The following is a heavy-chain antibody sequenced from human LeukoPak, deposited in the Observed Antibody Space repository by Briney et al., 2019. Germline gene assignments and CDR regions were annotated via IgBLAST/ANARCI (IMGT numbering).Heavy chain of an antibody. CDR2: VFHRGTT. Sequence: SETLSLTCTVSGYSINSAFYWGWIRVPPGKGLEWTASVFHRGTTYYNPSLTSRVTISVDTSKNQFSLKLSSVTAADTAVYFCARGFRGDNFDYWGQGTLVTVSS. CDR1: GYSINSAFY. J-gene: IGHJ4*02. D-gene: IGHD7-27*01. V-gene: IGHV4-38-2*02. CDR3: ARGFRGDNFDY.